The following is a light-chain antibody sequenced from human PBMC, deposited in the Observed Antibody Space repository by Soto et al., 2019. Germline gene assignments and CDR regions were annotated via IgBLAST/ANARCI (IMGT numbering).Light chain of an antibody. V-gene: IGKV3-20*01. CDR2: AAS. J-gene: IGKJ1*01. CDR1: QSVKNNF. CDR3: QQYGSSPRT. Sequence: EIVLTQSPGTLSLSSGERATLSCRASQSVKNNFLAWYQKTPGQAPRLLIYAASSRAAGIPDRFSGSGSGTDFTLMISRLEPEDFAVYYCQQYGSSPRTFGQGTKVEIK.